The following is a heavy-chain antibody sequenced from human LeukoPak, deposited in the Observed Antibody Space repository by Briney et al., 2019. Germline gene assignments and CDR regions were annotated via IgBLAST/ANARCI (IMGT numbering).Heavy chain of an antibody. J-gene: IGHJ3*02. V-gene: IGHV1-2*02. CDR2: IYPNSGDT. CDR3: ARSGQNSFDI. CDR1: GYTFSGYY. D-gene: IGHD3-10*01. Sequence: ASVKVSCKASGYTFSGYYLHWVRQAPGQGLEWMGWIYPNSGDTNSAQRFQGRVTITRDTSISTAFMDLSRLRSDDTAVYYCARSGQNSFDIWGQGTMVTVSS.